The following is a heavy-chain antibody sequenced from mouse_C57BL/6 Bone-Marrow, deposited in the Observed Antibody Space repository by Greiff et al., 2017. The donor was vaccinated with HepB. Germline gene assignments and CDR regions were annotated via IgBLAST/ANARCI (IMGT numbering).Heavy chain of an antibody. V-gene: IGHV5-6*02. CDR3: ARRGITTMGYFDV. Sequence: EVKVVESGGDLVKPGGSLKLSCAASGFTFSSYGMSWVRQTPDKRLEWVATISSGGSYTYYPDSVKGRFTISRDNAKNTLYLQMSSLKSEDTAMYYCARRGITTMGYFDVWGTGTTVTVSS. CDR2: ISSGGSYT. J-gene: IGHJ1*03. D-gene: IGHD1-1*01. CDR1: GFTFSSYG.